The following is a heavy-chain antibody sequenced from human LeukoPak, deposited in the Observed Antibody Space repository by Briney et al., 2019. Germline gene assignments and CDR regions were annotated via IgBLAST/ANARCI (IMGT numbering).Heavy chain of an antibody. CDR1: GFTFSIYA. CDR2: ISGSGIGGST. Sequence: GGSLRLSCAASGFTFSIYAMSWVRQAPGTGLEWVSGISGSGIGGSTYHADSVKGRFTTSRDNSKSTLYLEMNSLRAEDTAVYYCARGAAWIQLWLTIDYWGQGTLVTVSS. D-gene: IGHD5-18*01. CDR3: ARGAAWIQLWLTIDY. J-gene: IGHJ4*02. V-gene: IGHV3-23*01.